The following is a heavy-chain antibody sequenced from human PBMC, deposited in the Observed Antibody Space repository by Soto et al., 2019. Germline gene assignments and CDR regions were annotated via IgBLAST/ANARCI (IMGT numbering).Heavy chain of an antibody. D-gene: IGHD3-3*01. CDR2: IYYSGST. Sequence: SETLSLTCTVSGGSISSYYWSWIRQPPGKGLEWIGYIYYSGSTNYNPSLKSRVTISVDTSKNQFSLKLSSVTAADTAAYYCARLATYYDSDYYYYMDVWGKGTTVTVSS. CDR3: ARLATYYDSDYYYYMDV. V-gene: IGHV4-59*08. J-gene: IGHJ6*03. CDR1: GGSISSYY.